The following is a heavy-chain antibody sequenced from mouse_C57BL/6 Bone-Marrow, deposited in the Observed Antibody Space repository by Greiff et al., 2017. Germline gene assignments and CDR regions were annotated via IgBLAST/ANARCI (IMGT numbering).Heavy chain of an antibody. CDR1: GYTFTSYW. J-gene: IGHJ2*01. CDR2: IDPSDSYT. V-gene: IGHV1-50*01. CDR3: AREGITTVEENFDY. D-gene: IGHD1-1*01. Sequence: QVQLQQPGAELVKPGASVKLSCKASGYTFTSYWMQWVKQRPGQGLEWIGEIDPSDSYTNYNQKFKGQVTLTVDTSSSTAYMQLSSLTSEDSAVYYCAREGITTVEENFDYWGQGTTLTVAS.